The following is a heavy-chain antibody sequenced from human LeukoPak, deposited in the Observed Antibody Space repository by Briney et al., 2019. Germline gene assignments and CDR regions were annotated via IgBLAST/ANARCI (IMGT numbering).Heavy chain of an antibody. Sequence: GASVKVSCKVSGYTLTELSIHWVPQAPGKGLEWMGGFDPEDGETIYAQKFQGRVTMTEDTSTDTAYMELNSLRSEDTAVYYCATGLQRAFDYWGQGTLVTVSS. CDR3: ATGLQRAFDY. V-gene: IGHV1-24*01. CDR2: FDPEDGET. J-gene: IGHJ4*02. CDR1: GYTLTELS.